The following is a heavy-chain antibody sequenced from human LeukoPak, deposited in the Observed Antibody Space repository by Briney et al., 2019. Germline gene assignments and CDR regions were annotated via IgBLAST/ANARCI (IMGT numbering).Heavy chain of an antibody. CDR3: ASSQVDRGIQLWMGLAFDI. J-gene: IGHJ3*02. CDR2: ISSNGGST. CDR1: GFTFSSYA. V-gene: IGHV3-64*01. D-gene: IGHD5-18*01. Sequence: PGGSLRLSCAASGFTFSSYAMHWVRQAPGKGLEYVSAISSNGGSTYYANSVKGRFTISRDNSKNTLYLQMGSLRAEDMAVYYCASSQVDRGIQLWMGLAFDIWGQGTVVTVSS.